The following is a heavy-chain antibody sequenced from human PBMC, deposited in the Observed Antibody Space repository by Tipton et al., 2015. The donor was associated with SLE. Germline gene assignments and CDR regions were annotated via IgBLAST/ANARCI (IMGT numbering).Heavy chain of an antibody. D-gene: IGHD3-16*01. CDR1: GGSFSGYY. J-gene: IGHJ6*03. CDR3: ARGGAVYQYYNYMDV. Sequence: LRLSCTVSGGSFSGYYWSWIRQPPGKGLEWIGKINHSGSTNYSPSLKSRVTISVDTSKNQFSLKLSSVTAADTAVYYCARGGAVYQYYNYMDVWGKGTTVAVSS. V-gene: IGHV4-34*01. CDR2: INHSGST.